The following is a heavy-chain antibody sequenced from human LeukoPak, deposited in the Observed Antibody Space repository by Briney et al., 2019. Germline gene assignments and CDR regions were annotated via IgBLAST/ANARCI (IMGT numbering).Heavy chain of an antibody. Sequence: SVKVSCKASGGTFSSYAISWVRQAPGQGLEWMGGIIPIFGTANYAQKFQGRVTITTDESTSTAYVELSSLRSEDTAVYYCARDQIAAAGWFDPWGQGTLVTVSP. D-gene: IGHD6-13*01. CDR3: ARDQIAAAGWFDP. CDR2: IIPIFGTA. J-gene: IGHJ5*02. CDR1: GGTFSSYA. V-gene: IGHV1-69*05.